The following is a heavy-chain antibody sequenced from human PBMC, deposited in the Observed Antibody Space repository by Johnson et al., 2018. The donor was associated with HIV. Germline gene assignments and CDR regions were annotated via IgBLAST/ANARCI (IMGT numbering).Heavy chain of an antibody. Sequence: QVQLVESGGGVVQPGTSLRLSCAASGFTFSSYGIHWVRQAPGKGLEWVAFIWHDGRDVYYADSVKGRFTVSRDNSKNTLYLQMNRLRAEDTAVYYCALTDYGDYPQRVPDAFDIWGQGTMVTVSS. CDR3: ALTDYGDYPQRVPDAFDI. V-gene: IGHV3-30*02. CDR2: IWHDGRDV. CDR1: GFTFSSYG. D-gene: IGHD4-17*01. J-gene: IGHJ3*02.